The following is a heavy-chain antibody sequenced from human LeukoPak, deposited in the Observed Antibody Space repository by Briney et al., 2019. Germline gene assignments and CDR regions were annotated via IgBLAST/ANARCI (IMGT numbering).Heavy chain of an antibody. Sequence: GGSLRLSCAASGFTFSSYAMTWVRQAPGKGLEWVSSISGSADNTYYADSVKGRFTISRDNSNNTLYLQMNSLRVEDTAVYYCAKGSTVTIDWGQGTLVTVSS. J-gene: IGHJ4*02. D-gene: IGHD4-11*01. CDR1: GFTFSSYA. CDR3: AKGSTVTID. V-gene: IGHV3-23*01. CDR2: ISGSADNT.